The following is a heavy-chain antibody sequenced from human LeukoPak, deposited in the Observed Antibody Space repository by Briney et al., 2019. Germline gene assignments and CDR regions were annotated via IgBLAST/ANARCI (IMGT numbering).Heavy chain of an antibody. D-gene: IGHD1-26*01. V-gene: IGHV4-39*01. CDR1: GGSISTTTNS. J-gene: IGHJ5*02. Sequence: SETLSLTCNVSGGSISTTTNSWGWAWIRQRPTKGLEWIGSIYCGGSPYYTSSLKSRVTISVDTSKNQFSLKLASLTAADTAVYYCARRPIVGSTGFYFDPWGPGTLVTVSS. CDR3: ARRPIVGSTGFYFDP. CDR2: IYCGGSP.